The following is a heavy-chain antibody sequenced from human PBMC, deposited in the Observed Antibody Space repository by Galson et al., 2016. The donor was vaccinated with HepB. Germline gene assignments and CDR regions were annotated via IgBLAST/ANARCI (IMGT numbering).Heavy chain of an antibody. CDR3: VRMGHCPAYGVCFNNYFPW. J-gene: IGHJ4*01. D-gene: IGHD2-8*01. Sequence: SLRLSCAAPGFTFSTYGMSWVRQAPGKGLEWLSEIDGADGGDGITHYTDSVTGRFAISRDNSKNALYLHMNSLRADDTALYFCVRMGHCPAYGVCFNNYFPWWGHGTLVTVS. CDR1: GFTFSTYG. CDR2: IDGADGGDGIT. V-gene: IGHV3-23*03.